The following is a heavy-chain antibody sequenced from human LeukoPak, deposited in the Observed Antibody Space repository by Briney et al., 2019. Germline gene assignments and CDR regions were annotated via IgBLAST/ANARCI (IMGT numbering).Heavy chain of an antibody. D-gene: IGHD2-8*01. CDR3: ARTQNGPRGRRFDP. Sequence: SETLSLTCTVSGGSISSGGYYWSWIRQHPGKGLEWIGYIYYSGSTYYNPSLKSRVTISVDTSKNQFSLKLSSVTAADTAVYYCARTQNGPRGRRFDPWGQGTLVTVSS. CDR1: GGSISSGGYY. V-gene: IGHV4-31*03. J-gene: IGHJ5*02. CDR2: IYYSGST.